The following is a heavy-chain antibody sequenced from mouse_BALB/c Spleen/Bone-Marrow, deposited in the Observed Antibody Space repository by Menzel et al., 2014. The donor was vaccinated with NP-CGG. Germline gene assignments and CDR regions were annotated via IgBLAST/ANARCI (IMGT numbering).Heavy chain of an antibody. J-gene: IGHJ3*01. CDR2: IWAGGSA. CDR1: GFSLTSYG. V-gene: IGHV2-9*02. Sequence: VKLMESGPGLVAPSQSLSITCTVSGFSLTSYGVHWIRQPPGKGLEWLGVIWAGGSANYKSALMSRLSISKDNSKSQVFLKMNNLQTDDTAMYYCARGGYGYDGTFAYWGQGTLVTVSA. D-gene: IGHD2-2*01. CDR3: ARGGYGYDGTFAY.